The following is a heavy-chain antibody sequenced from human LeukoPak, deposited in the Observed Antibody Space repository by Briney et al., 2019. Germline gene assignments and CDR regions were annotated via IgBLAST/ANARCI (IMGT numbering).Heavy chain of an antibody. Sequence: ASVKVSCKASGGTFSSYAISWVRQAPGQGLEWMGGIIPIFGTANYAQKFQGRVTITADKSTSTAYMGLSSLRSDDTAVYYCASRYCSSTSCVEGGYWGQGTLVTVSS. V-gene: IGHV1-69*06. J-gene: IGHJ4*02. CDR1: GGTFSSYA. CDR2: IIPIFGTA. CDR3: ASRYCSSTSCVEGGY. D-gene: IGHD2-2*01.